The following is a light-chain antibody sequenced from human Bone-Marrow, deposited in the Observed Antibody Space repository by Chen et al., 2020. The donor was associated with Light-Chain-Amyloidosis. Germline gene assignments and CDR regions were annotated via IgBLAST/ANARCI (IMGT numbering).Light chain of an antibody. CDR2: DDS. V-gene: IGLV3-21*02. CDR3: QVWDRSSDRPV. Sequence: SYVLTQPSSVSVAPGQTATIACGGNNIGSTSVHWYQQTPGQAPLLVVYDDSDRPSGIPDRLSGSNSGNTAALTISRVEAGDEADYYCQVWDRSSDRPVFGGGTNLTVL. CDR1: NIGSTS. J-gene: IGLJ3*02.